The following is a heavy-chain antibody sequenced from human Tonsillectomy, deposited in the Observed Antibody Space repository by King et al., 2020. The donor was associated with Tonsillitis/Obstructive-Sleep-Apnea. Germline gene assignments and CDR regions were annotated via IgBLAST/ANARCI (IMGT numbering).Heavy chain of an antibody. Sequence: VQLVQSGAEVRRPGASVKISFKTSGYTFKAPALHWVGQAAGQGLEWMGWSNPGHANTQSSKTFQGRVNVSRYAGARTVYLDPRGLRSGDTAVYYCARDPNTSSSGVYTDYYSYMDVWGKGTTVAV. CDR2: SNPGHANT. CDR1: GYTFKAPA. D-gene: IGHD6-19*01. CDR3: ARDPNTSSSGVYTDYYSYMDV. V-gene: IGHV1-3*02. J-gene: IGHJ6*03.